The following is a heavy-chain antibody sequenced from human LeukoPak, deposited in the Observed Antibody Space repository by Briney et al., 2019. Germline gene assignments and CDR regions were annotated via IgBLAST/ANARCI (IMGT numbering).Heavy chain of an antibody. CDR3: ARDSLELSRDGYGDAFDI. Sequence: GGSLRLSCAASGFTFSSYSMNWVRQAPGKGLEWVSSISSSSSYIYYADSVKGRFTISRDNAKNSLSLQMNSLRAEDTAVYYCARDSLELSRDGYGDAFDIWGQGTMVTVSS. D-gene: IGHD5-24*01. CDR2: ISSSSSYI. CDR1: GFTFSSYS. V-gene: IGHV3-21*01. J-gene: IGHJ3*02.